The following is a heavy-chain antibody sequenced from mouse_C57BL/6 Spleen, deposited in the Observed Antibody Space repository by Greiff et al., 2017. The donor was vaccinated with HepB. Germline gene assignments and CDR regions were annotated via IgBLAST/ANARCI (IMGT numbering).Heavy chain of an antibody. J-gene: IGHJ3*01. CDR2: INPNNGST. CDR1: GYTFTDYN. D-gene: IGHD2-2*01. V-gene: IGHV1-18*01. CDR3: AREGYYGFSWCAY. Sequence: EVQLQQSGPELVKPGASVKIPCKASGYTFTDYNMDWVKQSHGKSLEWIGDINPNNGSTIYNQKFKGKATLTVDKSSSTAYMKLRSLTSEDTAVYSCAREGYYGFSWCAYWGQGTLVTVSA.